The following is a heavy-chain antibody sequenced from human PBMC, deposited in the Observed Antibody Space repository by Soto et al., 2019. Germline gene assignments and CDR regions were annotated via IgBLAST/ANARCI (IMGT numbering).Heavy chain of an antibody. V-gene: IGHV4-39*01. CDR2: IYYNGNT. D-gene: IGHD3-16*01. Sequence: QLHLQESGPGLVKPSETLSLTCIVSGGSLSSSSYYWAGLRQPPGKGREWIGTIYYNGNTYYHPSLKSRVTIALATSKTGFSLKLSPMTATDTVVYCSRRPDWTYYLLAINYWGQGTLATVSS. CDR1: GGSLSSSSYY. CDR3: RRPDWTYYLLAINY. J-gene: IGHJ4*02.